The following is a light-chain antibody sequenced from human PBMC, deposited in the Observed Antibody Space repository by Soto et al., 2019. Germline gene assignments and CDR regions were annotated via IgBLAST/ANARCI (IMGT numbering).Light chain of an antibody. Sequence: EIGLTQSPATLSLSPGERATLSCRASQSVSRYLAWYQQKPGQAPRLLVYDASSRATGIPARFSGSGSGTDFTLTITSLEPEDFAVYYGQQRSNWPSTFGGGTKVEI. CDR1: QSVSRY. J-gene: IGKJ4*01. V-gene: IGKV3-11*01. CDR3: QQRSNWPST. CDR2: DAS.